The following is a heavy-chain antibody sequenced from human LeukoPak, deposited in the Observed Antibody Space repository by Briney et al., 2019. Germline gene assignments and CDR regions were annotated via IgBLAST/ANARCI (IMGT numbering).Heavy chain of an antibody. CDR2: IYYSGST. CDR1: GGSISSYY. J-gene: IGHJ3*02. V-gene: IGHV4-59*01. D-gene: IGHD4-17*01. Sequence: SETLSLTCTVSGGSISSYYWSWIRQPPGKGLEWIGYIYYSGSTNYNPSLKSRVTISVDTSKNQFSLKLSSVTAADTAVYYCVKTTVTTFIGAFDIWGQGTMVTVSS. CDR3: VKTTVTTFIGAFDI.